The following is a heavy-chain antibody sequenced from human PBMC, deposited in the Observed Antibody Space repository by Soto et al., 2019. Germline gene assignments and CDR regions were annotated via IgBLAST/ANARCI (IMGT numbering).Heavy chain of an antibody. CDR2: SRNKANSFST. D-gene: IGHD3-10*01. CDR1: GFTFSDHY. J-gene: IGHJ4*02. Sequence: EVQLVESGGGLVQPGGSLRLSCAASGFTFSDHYMDWVRQAPGKGLEWVGRSRNKANSFSTEYAASVKGRFTVARDDSRNLLYLQMNSLETDDTAVYYCASSWGYYRDLDYWGQGTLVTVSS. V-gene: IGHV3-72*01. CDR3: ASSWGYYRDLDY.